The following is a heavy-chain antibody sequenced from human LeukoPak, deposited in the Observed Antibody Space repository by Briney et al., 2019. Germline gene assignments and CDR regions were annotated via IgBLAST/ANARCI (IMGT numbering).Heavy chain of an antibody. CDR3: ARGVSLLWFGDVRWFDP. CDR2: IYYSGST. V-gene: IGHV4-59*01. CDR1: GGSISSYY. Sequence: SETLSLTCTVSGGSISSYYWSWIRQPPGKGLEWIGYIYYSGSTNYNPSLKSRVTISVDTSKNQFSLKLSSVTAADTAVYYCARGVSLLWFGDVRWFDPWGQGTLVTVSP. J-gene: IGHJ5*02. D-gene: IGHD3-10*01.